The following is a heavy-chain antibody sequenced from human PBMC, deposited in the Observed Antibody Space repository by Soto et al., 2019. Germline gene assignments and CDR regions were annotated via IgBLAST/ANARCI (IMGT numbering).Heavy chain of an antibody. CDR1: AFSLSTGGVG. J-gene: IGHJ6*02. CDR2: IYWDDDK. V-gene: IGHV2-5*02. CDR3: IQSRCGGDCLQSYASYYCYGMDV. D-gene: IGHD2-21*02. Sequence: QITLKESGPTLVKPTQTLTLTCTFSAFSLSTGGVGVGWIRQPPGKALEWLALIYWDDDKRYSPSLRSRLTITKDTSKNQMVLTMTNMDPVDTATYYCIQSRCGGDCLQSYASYYCYGMDVWGQGTTVTVSS.